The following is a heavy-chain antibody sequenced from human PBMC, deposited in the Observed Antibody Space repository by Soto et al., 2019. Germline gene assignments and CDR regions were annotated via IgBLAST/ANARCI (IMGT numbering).Heavy chain of an antibody. V-gene: IGHV3-15*01. CDR2: IKRISDGGTT. Sequence: GGSLRLSCSASGITFSNAWMIWVRQAPGKGLEWVGRIKRISDGGTTDYAAPVKGRFTISRDDSANTLYLQMNSLKTEDTAVYFCAVNDYLDYWGQGALVTVSS. CDR1: GITFSNAW. CDR3: AVNDYLDY. J-gene: IGHJ4*02.